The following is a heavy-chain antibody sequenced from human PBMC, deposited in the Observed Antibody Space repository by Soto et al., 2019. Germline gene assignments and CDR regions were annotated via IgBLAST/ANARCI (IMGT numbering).Heavy chain of an antibody. CDR1: GFTFSSYG. J-gene: IGHJ4*02. D-gene: IGHD6-13*01. Sequence: PGGSLRLSCAASGFTFSSYGMHWVRQAPGKGLEWVAVISYDGSNKYYADSVKGRFTISRDNSKNTLYLQMNSLRAEDTAVYYCAKDRRYLSSSSWAPDYWGQGTLVTVSS. V-gene: IGHV3-30*18. CDR3: AKDRRYLSSSSWAPDY. CDR2: ISYDGSNK.